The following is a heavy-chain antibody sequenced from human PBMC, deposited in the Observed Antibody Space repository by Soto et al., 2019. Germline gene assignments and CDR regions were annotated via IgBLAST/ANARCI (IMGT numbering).Heavy chain of an antibody. V-gene: IGHV1-69*06. CDR3: ARGAKIVVVITGPYYYYGMDV. D-gene: IGHD3-22*01. J-gene: IGHJ6*02. CDR1: GGTFSSYA. Sequence: RASVKVSCKASGGTFSSYAISWVRQAPGQGLEWMGGIIPIFGTANYAQKFQGRVTITADKSTSTAYMELSSLRSEDTAVYYCARGAKIVVVITGPYYYYGMDVWGQGTTVTVSS. CDR2: IIPIFGTA.